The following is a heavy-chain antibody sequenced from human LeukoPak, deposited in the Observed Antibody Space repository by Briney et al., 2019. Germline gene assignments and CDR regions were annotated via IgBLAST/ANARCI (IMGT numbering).Heavy chain of an antibody. CDR2: ISWNSGSI. CDR1: GFTFDDYA. CDR3: AKDRASDSGGFQVFDY. D-gene: IGHD1-26*01. V-gene: IGHV3-9*01. J-gene: IGHJ4*02. Sequence: GGSLRLSCAASGFTFDDYAMHWVRQAPGKGLEWVSGISWNSGSIGYADSVKGRFTISRDNAKNSLYLQMNSLRAEDTALYYCAKDRASDSGGFQVFDYWGQGTLVPVSS.